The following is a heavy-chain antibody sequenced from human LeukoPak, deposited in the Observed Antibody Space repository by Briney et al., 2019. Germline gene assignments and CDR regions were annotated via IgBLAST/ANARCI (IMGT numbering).Heavy chain of an antibody. CDR2: ISSSSSYI. D-gene: IGHD2-2*01. J-gene: IGHJ6*03. Sequence: PGGSLRLSCAASGFTFSSYSMNWVRQAPGKGLEWVSSISSSSSYIYYADSVKGRFTISRDNAKNSLYLQMNSLRAEDTAVYYCARDGRYCSSTSCYAGDRPEYYYYYYMDVWGKGTTVTVSS. CDR1: GFTFSSYS. V-gene: IGHV3-21*01. CDR3: ARDGRYCSSTSCYAGDRPEYYYYYYMDV.